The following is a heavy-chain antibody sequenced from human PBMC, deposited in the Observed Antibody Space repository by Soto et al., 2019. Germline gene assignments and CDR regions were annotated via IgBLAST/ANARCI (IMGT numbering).Heavy chain of an antibody. D-gene: IGHD2-21*01. J-gene: IGHJ6*02. Sequence: QVQLVESGGGVVQPGRSLRLSCAASGFTFSSYGMHWVRQAPGKGLEWVAVIWYDGSNKYYADSVKSRFTISRDNSKNTLYLQMNSLRAEDTAVYYCAREMYCYDPHYGMDVWVQGTTVTVSS. CDR2: IWYDGSNK. CDR1: GFTFSSYG. V-gene: IGHV3-33*01. CDR3: AREMYCYDPHYGMDV.